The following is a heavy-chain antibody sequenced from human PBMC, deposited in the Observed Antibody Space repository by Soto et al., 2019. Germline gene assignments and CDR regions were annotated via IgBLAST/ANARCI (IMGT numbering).Heavy chain of an antibody. CDR1: GYTFTSYG. CDR3: ARDFPITMIALGAFDI. CDR2: ISAYNGNT. J-gene: IGHJ3*02. Sequence: QVQLVQSGAEVKKPGASVKVSCKASGYTFTSYGISCVRQAPGQGLEWMGWISAYNGNTNYAQKLQGRVTMTTDTSTSTAYMELRSLRSDDTAVYYCARDFPITMIALGAFDIWGQGTMVTVSS. D-gene: IGHD3-22*01. V-gene: IGHV1-18*01.